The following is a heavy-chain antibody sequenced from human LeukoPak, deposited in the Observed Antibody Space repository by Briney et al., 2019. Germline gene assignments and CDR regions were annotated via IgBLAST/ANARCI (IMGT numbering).Heavy chain of an antibody. CDR1: GGSISSYY. CDR3: ARDHSSSSPPKY. V-gene: IGHV4-59*01. D-gene: IGHD6-6*01. Sequence: SETLSLTCTVSGGSISSYYGSWIRQPPGKGLEWIGYIYYSGSTNYNPSLKSRVTISVDTSKNQFSLRLSSVTAADTAVYYCARDHSSSSPPKYWGQGTLVTVSS. J-gene: IGHJ4*02. CDR2: IYYSGST.